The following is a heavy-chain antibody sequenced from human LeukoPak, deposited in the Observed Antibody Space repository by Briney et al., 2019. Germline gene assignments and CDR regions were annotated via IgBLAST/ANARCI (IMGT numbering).Heavy chain of an antibody. J-gene: IGHJ6*03. CDR3: AKDLRRIVGATKGMDV. D-gene: IGHD1-26*01. V-gene: IGHV3-30*02. Sequence: GGSLRLSCAASGFTFSSYGMHWVRQAPGKGLEWVAFIRYDGSNKYYADSVKGPFTTTRDNSKNTLYLQMNSLRAEDTAVYYCAKDLRRIVGATKGMDVWGKGTTVTVSS. CDR2: IRYDGSNK. CDR1: GFTFSSYG.